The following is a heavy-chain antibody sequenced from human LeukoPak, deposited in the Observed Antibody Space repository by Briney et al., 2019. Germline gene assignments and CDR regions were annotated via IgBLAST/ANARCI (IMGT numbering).Heavy chain of an antibody. Sequence: SETLSLTCKVSGYSITSSYFWVWIRQPPGNGLEWIGSISDSGSKYFNPSLNSRVTLSIDTSRNQFSLKLSSVTAADTAVYYCARGPLPFDYWGQGTLVTVSS. CDR2: ISDSGSK. CDR1: GYSITSSYF. CDR3: ARGPLPFDY. V-gene: IGHV4-38-2*02. J-gene: IGHJ4*02.